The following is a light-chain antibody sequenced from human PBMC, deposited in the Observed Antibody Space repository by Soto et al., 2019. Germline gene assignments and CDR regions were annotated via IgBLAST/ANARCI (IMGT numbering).Light chain of an antibody. CDR3: QQRSNWPPWT. V-gene: IGKV3-11*01. CDR2: GAS. J-gene: IGKJ1*01. CDR1: QIVSNNY. Sequence: ILLTQSPGTLSLSPGERATLSCRARQIVSNNYLAWYQQKSGQAPRLLIYGASNRATGIPARFSGSGSGTDFTLTISSLEPEDFAVYYCQQRSNWPPWTVGQGTKVDIK.